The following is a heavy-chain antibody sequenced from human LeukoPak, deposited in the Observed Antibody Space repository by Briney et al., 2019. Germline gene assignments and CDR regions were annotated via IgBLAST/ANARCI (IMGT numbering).Heavy chain of an antibody. CDR1: GGSFSGYY. Sequence: SETLSLTCAVYGGSFSGYYWTWIRQPPGRGLEWIGEINHSGNTNYIPSLKSRLTISADTSKNHFSLKLSSVTAADTAVYYCAINTGALRYYGMDVWGQGTTVTVSS. CDR2: INHSGNT. CDR3: AINTGALRYYGMDV. J-gene: IGHJ6*02. V-gene: IGHV4-34*01. D-gene: IGHD1-14*01.